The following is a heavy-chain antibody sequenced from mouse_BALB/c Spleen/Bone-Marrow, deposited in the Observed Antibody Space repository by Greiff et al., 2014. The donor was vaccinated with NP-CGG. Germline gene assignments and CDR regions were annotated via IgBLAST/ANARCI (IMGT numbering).Heavy chain of an antibody. V-gene: IGHV5-6-4*01. CDR3: TKIYYGYDGCYYYAMDY. CDR1: GFTFSSYA. D-gene: IGHD2-2*01. J-gene: IGHJ4*01. CDR2: ISSGGSYT. Sequence: EVKLVESGGGLVKPGGSLKLSCAASGFTFSSYAMTWVRQTPEKRLEWVATISSGGSYTYYPDSVKGRFTISRDNAKNTLYLQMSSLKSEDTAMYYCTKIYYGYDGCYYYAMDYWGQGTSVTVSS.